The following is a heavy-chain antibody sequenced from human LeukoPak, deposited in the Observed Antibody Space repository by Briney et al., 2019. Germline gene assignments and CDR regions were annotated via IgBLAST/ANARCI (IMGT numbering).Heavy chain of an antibody. CDR3: AKSVALTKNLRLGELGFDY. D-gene: IGHD3-16*01. V-gene: IGHV3-30*18. Sequence: GRSLRLSCAASGFTFSSYGMHWVRQAPGKGLEWVAVISYDGSNKYYADSVKGRFTISRDNSKNTLYLQMNSLRAEDTAVYYCAKSVALTKNLRLGELGFDYWGQGTLATVSS. CDR1: GFTFSSYG. J-gene: IGHJ4*02. CDR2: ISYDGSNK.